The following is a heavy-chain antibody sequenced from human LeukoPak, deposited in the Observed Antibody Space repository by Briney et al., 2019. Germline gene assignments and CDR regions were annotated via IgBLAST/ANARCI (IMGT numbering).Heavy chain of an antibody. J-gene: IGHJ5*02. CDR1: GGSFSGLY. V-gene: IGHV4-34*01. Sequence: SETLSLTCTVYGGSFSGLYWSWIRQPPGKGLEWIGEINHSGITNYSPSLQSRVTISVDTSKNQFSLNLTSVTAADTAVYSCARHYGPWGQGTLVTVSS. CDR2: INHSGIT. D-gene: IGHD3-16*01. CDR3: ARHYGP.